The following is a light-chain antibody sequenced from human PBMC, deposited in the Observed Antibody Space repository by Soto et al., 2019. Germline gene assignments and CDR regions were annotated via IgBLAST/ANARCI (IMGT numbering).Light chain of an antibody. J-gene: IGKJ5*01. V-gene: IGKV1-5*03. CDR1: QTISSW. CDR2: KAS. CDR3: QQLNSYIT. Sequence: DIQMTQSPSTLSGSVGDRVTITCRASQTISSWLAWYQQKPGKAPKLLIHKASTLKSGVPSRFSGSGSGTEFTLTISSLQPEDFATYYCQQLNSYITFGQGTRLEIK.